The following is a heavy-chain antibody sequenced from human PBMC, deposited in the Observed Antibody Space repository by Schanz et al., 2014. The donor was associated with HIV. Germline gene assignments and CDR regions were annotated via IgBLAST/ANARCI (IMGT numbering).Heavy chain of an antibody. D-gene: IGHD3-10*01. Sequence: QVQLVESGGGVVQPGRSLRLSCAVSGFTFSNYAMHWVRQAPGKGLEWVADIWFDGSNKYYADSVKGRFTISRDNSKNTLYLQMNSLRAEDTAVYYCARGSGPYYYYYGMDVWGQGTTVTVSS. V-gene: IGHV3-33*08. CDR3: ARGSGPYYYYYGMDV. CDR1: GFTFSNYA. CDR2: IWFDGSNK. J-gene: IGHJ6*02.